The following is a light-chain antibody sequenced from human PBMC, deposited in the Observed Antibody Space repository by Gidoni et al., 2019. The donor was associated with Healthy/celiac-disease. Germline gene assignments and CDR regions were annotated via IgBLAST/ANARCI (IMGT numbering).Light chain of an antibody. CDR1: KSVSSY. V-gene: IGKV3-11*01. CDR3: QQRSNWPLT. Sequence: EIVLTQSPATLSLSPGERATLSCRASKSVSSYLAWYQQKPGQAPRLLIYDASNRATGIPARFSGSGSGTDFTLTISSLEPEDFAVYYCQQRSNWPLTFXGXTKVEIK. CDR2: DAS. J-gene: IGKJ4*01.